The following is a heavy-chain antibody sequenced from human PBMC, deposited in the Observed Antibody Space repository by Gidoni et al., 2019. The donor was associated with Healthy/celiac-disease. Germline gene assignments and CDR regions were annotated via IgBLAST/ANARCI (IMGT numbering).Heavy chain of an antibody. CDR1: GYSFTSYW. Sequence: EVQLVQSGAEAKKPGESLKISCKGSGYSFTSYWIGWVRQMPGKGLEWMGIIYPGDSDTRYSPSFQGQVTISADKSISTAYLQWSSLKASDTAMYYCARHDRVTAARRIAAAGYYGMDVWGQGTTVTVSS. CDR3: ARHDRVTAARRIAAAGYYGMDV. V-gene: IGHV5-51*01. D-gene: IGHD6-13*01. CDR2: IYPGDSDT. J-gene: IGHJ6*02.